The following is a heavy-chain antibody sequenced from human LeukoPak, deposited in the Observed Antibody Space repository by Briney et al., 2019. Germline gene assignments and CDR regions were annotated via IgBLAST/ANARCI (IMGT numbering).Heavy chain of an antibody. V-gene: IGHV3-74*01. CDR2: INSDGSST. CDR3: ARESLGSVDPRGYSTTVSQDV. D-gene: IGHD4-17*01. J-gene: IGHJ6*04. CDR1: GFTFSSYW. Sequence: GGSLRLSCAASGFTFSSYWMHWVRQAPGKGLVWVSRINSDGSSTSYADSVKGRFTISRDNSKNTLYLQMNSLRAEDTAVYYCARESLGSVDPRGYSTTVSQDVWGKGTTVTISS.